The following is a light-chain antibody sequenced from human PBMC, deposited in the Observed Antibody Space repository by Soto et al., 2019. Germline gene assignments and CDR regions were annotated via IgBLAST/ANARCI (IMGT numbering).Light chain of an antibody. CDR3: QAYDTSLSGV. CDR2: GKS. CDR1: SSNIGAGYD. J-gene: IGLJ3*02. V-gene: IGLV1-40*01. Sequence: QSVLTQPPSVSGAPGQRVTISCTGSSSNIGAGYDVHWYQQLPGTAPKLLIYGKSNRPSGVPDRFSGSTSGSSASLAITGLQSEDEADYYCQAYDTSLSGVFGGGTKVTVL.